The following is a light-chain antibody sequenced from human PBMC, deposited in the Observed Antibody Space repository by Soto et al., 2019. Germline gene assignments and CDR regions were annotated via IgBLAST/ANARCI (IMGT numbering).Light chain of an antibody. CDR2: DAS. Sequence: DIQMTQSPSTLSASIGDRVTITCRASHYISNSLAWYQQKPGGAPKFLIYDASTLESGVPSRFSGSGSGTEFTLTTSSLQPDDFATYYCQQYRRYSITFGGGTKVEIK. CDR3: QQYRRYSIT. J-gene: IGKJ4*01. V-gene: IGKV1-5*03. CDR1: HYISNS.